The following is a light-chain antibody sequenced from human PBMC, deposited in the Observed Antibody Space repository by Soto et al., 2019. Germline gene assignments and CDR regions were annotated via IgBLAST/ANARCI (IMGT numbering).Light chain of an antibody. CDR2: EVA. CDR3: SSYTTTGTLVV. V-gene: IGLV2-14*01. Sequence: QSVLTQPASVSGSPGQSITISCSGSGSDIGTYNFVSWYQHHPGRAPKLIISEVANRPSGVSDRFSGSKSGSLASLTISGLQADDEDVYYCSSYTTTGTLVVFGVGTQLTVL. CDR1: GSDIGTYNF. J-gene: IGLJ3*02.